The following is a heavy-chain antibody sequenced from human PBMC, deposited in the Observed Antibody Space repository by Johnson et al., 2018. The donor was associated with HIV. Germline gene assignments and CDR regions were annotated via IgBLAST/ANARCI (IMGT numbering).Heavy chain of an antibody. D-gene: IGHD5-18*01. V-gene: IGHV3-30*03. J-gene: IGHJ3*02. CDR2: ISYDGSNK. CDR3: ARVTHIQLWANDAFDI. Sequence: QMQLVESGGGLVQPGGSLRLSCAASGFTFSKNGIHWVRQASGKGLEWVAVISYDGSNKYYADSVKGRFTISRDNSKNTLYLQINSLRAEDTAVYYCARVTHIQLWANDAFDIWGQGTMVTVSS. CDR1: GFTFSKNG.